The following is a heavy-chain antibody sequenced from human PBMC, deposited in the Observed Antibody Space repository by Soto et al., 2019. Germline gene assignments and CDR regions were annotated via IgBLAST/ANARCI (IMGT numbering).Heavy chain of an antibody. CDR3: ARLPSTRGWEVGYYYGMDV. V-gene: IGHV1-69*02. D-gene: IGHD1-26*01. CDR1: GGTFSSYT. CDR2: IIPILGIA. J-gene: IGHJ6*02. Sequence: QVQLVQSGAAVKKPGSSVKVSCKASGGTFSSYTISWVRQAPGQGLEWMGRIIPILGIANYAQKFQGRVTITADKSTSTAYMELSSLRSEDAAVYYCARLPSTRGWEVGYYYGMDVWGQGTTVTVSS.